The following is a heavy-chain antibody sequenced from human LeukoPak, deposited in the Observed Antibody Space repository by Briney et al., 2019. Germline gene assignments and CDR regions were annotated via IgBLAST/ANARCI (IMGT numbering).Heavy chain of an antibody. V-gene: IGHV1-2*06. CDR3: ARVGYYESSGYYEY. J-gene: IGHJ4*02. D-gene: IGHD3-22*01. CDR1: GYTLTDYY. CDR2: INPNSGGT. Sequence: GASVKVSCKASGYTLTDYYMHWVRQDPGQGLEWMGRINPNSGGTNYAQKFQGRVTMTRDTSISTVYVELSRLRSDDTAVYYCARVGYYESSGYYEYWGQGTLVTVSS.